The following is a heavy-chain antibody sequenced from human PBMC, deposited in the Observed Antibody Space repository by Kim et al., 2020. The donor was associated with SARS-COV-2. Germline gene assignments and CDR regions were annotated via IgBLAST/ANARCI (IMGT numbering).Heavy chain of an antibody. J-gene: IGHJ2*01. CDR1: GGSISSYY. CDR2: IYYSGST. Sequence: SETLSLTCTVSGGSISSYYWSWIRQPPGKGLEWIGHIYYSGSTNYNPSLKSRVTISVDTSKNQFSLKLSSVTAADTAVYYCARVLTPTGQLPNWYFDLWGRGTLVTVSS. CDR3: ARVLTPTGQLPNWYFDL. V-gene: IGHV4-59*01. D-gene: IGHD3-9*01.